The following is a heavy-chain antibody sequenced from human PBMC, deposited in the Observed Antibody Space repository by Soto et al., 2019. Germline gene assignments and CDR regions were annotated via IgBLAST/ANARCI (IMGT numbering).Heavy chain of an antibody. CDR1: GFIFRQYG. J-gene: IGHJ4*02. D-gene: IGHD5-12*01. Sequence: PGGSLKLSFEGSGFIFRQYGMAWVRQPPGRGLEWVSSISGSGDEILYADSVRGRFTISRDNSKNAVFLQMNSLRVDDTAKYYCAKDLRSWIDFLWLKWGQGP. V-gene: IGHV3-23*01. CDR2: ISGSGDEI. CDR3: AKDLRSWIDFLWLK.